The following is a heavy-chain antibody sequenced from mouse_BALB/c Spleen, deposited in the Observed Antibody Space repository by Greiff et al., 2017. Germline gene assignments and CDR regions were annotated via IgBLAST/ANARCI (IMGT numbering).Heavy chain of an antibody. CDR1: GYSFTSYW. Sequence: EVQLQESGTVLARPGASVKMSCKASGYSFTSYWMHWVKQRPGQGLEWIGAIYPGNSDTSYNQKFKGKAKLTAVTSASTAYMELSSLTNEDSAVYYCTREGTTRGAMDYWGQGTSVTVSS. D-gene: IGHD1-1*01. CDR3: TREGTTRGAMDY. V-gene: IGHV1-5*01. CDR2: IYPGNSDT. J-gene: IGHJ4*01.